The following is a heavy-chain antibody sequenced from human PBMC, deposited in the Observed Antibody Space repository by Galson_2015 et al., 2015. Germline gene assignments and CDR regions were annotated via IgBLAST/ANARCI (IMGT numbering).Heavy chain of an antibody. CDR2: LSSDAAKT. J-gene: IGHJ6*02. D-gene: IGHD2-15*01. CDR1: GFTFNNYA. CDR3: VRSSCSDITCSPGV. V-gene: IGHV3-64D*06. Sequence: ALRLSCAAAGFTFNNYAMVWVRQAPRKGLEYVSALSSDAAKTYYADSVKGRCTISRDNSKNTLYLQMSSLRAEDTAIYYCVRSSCSDITCSPGVWGQGTTVTVSS.